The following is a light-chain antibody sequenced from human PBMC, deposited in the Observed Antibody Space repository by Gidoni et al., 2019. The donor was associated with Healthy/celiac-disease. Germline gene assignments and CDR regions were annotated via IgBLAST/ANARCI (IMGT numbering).Light chain of an antibody. J-gene: IGKJ1*01. CDR2: DAS. CDR1: QRVSSY. V-gene: IGKV3-11*01. CDR3: QQRSNWPTT. Sequence: VLTHSPATLSLSPGERATLPCRASQRVSSYLAWYQQKPGQAPRLLIYDASSRATGIPARFSGSGSGTDFTLTISSLEPEDFAVYYCQQRSNWPTTFGQGTKVEIK.